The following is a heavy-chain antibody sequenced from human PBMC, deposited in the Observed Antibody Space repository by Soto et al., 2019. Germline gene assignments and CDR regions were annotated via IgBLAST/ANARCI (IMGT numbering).Heavy chain of an antibody. D-gene: IGHD3-3*01. Sequence: LSETLSLTCTVSGGSISSSSYYWGWIRQPPGKGLEWIGSIYYSGSTYYNPSLKSRVTISVDTSKNQFSLKLSSVTAADTAVYYCARLAIFGVVTPESYYGMDVWGQGTTVTVSS. CDR3: ARLAIFGVVTPESYYGMDV. J-gene: IGHJ6*02. CDR2: IYYSGST. CDR1: GGSISSSSYY. V-gene: IGHV4-39*01.